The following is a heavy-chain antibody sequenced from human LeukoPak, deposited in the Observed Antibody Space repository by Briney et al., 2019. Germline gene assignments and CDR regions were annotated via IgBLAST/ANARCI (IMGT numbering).Heavy chain of an antibody. Sequence: PGGSLRLSCAASGFTFSSYWIHWVRQAPGKGLVWVSRIKSDGSSTSYADSVKGRFTISRDNAKNTLYLQMNSLRAEDTAVYYCAKTGLIAAAGTWWFDPWGQGTLVTVSS. J-gene: IGHJ5*02. CDR3: AKTGLIAAAGTWWFDP. V-gene: IGHV3-74*01. D-gene: IGHD6-13*01. CDR2: IKSDGSST. CDR1: GFTFSSYW.